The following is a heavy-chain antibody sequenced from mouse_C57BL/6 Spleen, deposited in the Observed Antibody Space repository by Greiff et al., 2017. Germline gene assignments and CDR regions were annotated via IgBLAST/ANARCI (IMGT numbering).Heavy chain of an antibody. CDR3: ARRGGRWYFDV. Sequence: QVQLQQPGAELVMPGASVKLSCKASGYTFTSYWMHWVKQRPGQGLEWIGEIDPSDSYTNYNQKFKGKSTLTVDKSSSTAYMQLSSLTSEDSAVYYCARRGGRWYFDVWGTGTTVTVSS. J-gene: IGHJ1*03. V-gene: IGHV1-69*01. CDR1: GYTFTSYW. D-gene: IGHD1-1*01. CDR2: IDPSDSYT.